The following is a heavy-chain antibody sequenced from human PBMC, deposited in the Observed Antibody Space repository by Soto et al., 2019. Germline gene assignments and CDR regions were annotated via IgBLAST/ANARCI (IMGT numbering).Heavy chain of an antibody. V-gene: IGHV1-69*01. Sequence: VQLVQSGAEVKKPGSSVTVSCKASGGTFSSYSINWVRQAPGQELEWMGEIIPIFGTANYAQKFQGRVTINADEATSTAYMELSSLRTKDTAVYFCARDGWRLSGGIDYCGQGTLVTVSS. CDR2: IIPIFGTA. CDR3: ARDGWRLSGGIDY. D-gene: IGHD3-16*01. J-gene: IGHJ4*02. CDR1: GGTFSSYS.